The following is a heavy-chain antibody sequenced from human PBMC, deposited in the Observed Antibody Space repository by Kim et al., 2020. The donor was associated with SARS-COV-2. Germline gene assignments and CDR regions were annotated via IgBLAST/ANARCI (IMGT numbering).Heavy chain of an antibody. D-gene: IGHD3-22*01. CDR1: GYSFTSYW. Sequence: GESLKISCKGSGYSFTSYWIGWVRQMPGKGLEWMGIIYPGDSDTRYSPSFQGQVTISADKSISTAYLQWSSLKASDTAMYYCARRMMPYDSSGYYYLTFDYWGQGTLVTVSS. CDR2: IYPGDSDT. CDR3: ARRMMPYDSSGYYYLTFDY. V-gene: IGHV5-51*01. J-gene: IGHJ4*02.